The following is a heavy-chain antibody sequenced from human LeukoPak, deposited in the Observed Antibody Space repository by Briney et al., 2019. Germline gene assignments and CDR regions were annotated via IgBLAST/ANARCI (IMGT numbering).Heavy chain of an antibody. J-gene: IGHJ6*03. Sequence: SETLSLTCTVSGGSISSYYWSWIRQPPGKGLEWIGYIYYIGSTNYNPSLKSRVTISVDTSKNQFSLKLSSVTAADTAVYYCATNGYYCMDVWGKGTTVTVSS. CDR2: IYYIGST. V-gene: IGHV4-59*01. CDR1: GGSISSYY. D-gene: IGHD2-8*01. CDR3: ATNGYYCMDV.